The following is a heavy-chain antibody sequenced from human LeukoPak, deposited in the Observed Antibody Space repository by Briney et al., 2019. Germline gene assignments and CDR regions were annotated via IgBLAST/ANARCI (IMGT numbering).Heavy chain of an antibody. V-gene: IGHV3-23*01. CDR1: GFTFSSYA. J-gene: IGHJ4*02. Sequence: GGSLRLSCAASGFTFSSYAMSWVRQAPGKGLEWVSAIRDSGGSTYYADSVKGRFTISRDNSKNTLYLQMNSLRAEDTAIYYCAKGPSSGYSSGWIDYWGQGTLVTVSS. D-gene: IGHD6-19*01. CDR2: IRDSGGST. CDR3: AKGPSSGYSSGWIDY.